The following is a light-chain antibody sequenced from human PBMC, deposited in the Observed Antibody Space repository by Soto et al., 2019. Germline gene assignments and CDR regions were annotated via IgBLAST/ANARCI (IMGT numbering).Light chain of an antibody. CDR2: DVN. J-gene: IGLJ3*02. Sequence: QSALTQPRSVSGSPGQSVALSCTGTGSDIGAHNYVSWYQQHPGKAPKLIIFDVNKRPSEVPNRFSGSKSGNTASLTISGLQADDESDYYCCSYAGTYTWVFGGGTKVTVL. CDR1: GSDIGAHNY. V-gene: IGLV2-11*01. CDR3: CSYAGTYTWV.